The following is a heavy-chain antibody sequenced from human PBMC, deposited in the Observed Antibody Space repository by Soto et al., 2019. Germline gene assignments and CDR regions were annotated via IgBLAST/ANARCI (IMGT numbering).Heavy chain of an antibody. V-gene: IGHV1-69*13. CDR1: GGTFSIYA. Sequence: SVKVSCKASGGTFSIYAISCVRQSRLQWLEWMGGIIPIFGTANYAQKFQGRVTITADESTSTAYMELSSLRSEDTAVYYCARESSSDGYNFYYFDYWGQGTLVTVSS. J-gene: IGHJ4*02. CDR3: ARESSSDGYNFYYFDY. D-gene: IGHD5-12*01. CDR2: IIPIFGTA.